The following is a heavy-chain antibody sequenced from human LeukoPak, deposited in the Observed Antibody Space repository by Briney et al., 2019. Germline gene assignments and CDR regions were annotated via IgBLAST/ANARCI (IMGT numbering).Heavy chain of an antibody. CDR1: GGSISSYY. Sequence: SETLSLTCTVSGGSISSYYWSWLRQPPGKGLEWIGYIYYSGSTNYNPSLKSRVTISVDTSKNQFSLKLSSVTAADTAVYYCARAFDYYDISGPLKRAFDIWGQGTMVTVSS. CDR2: IYYSGST. J-gene: IGHJ3*02. V-gene: IGHV4-59*01. D-gene: IGHD3-22*01. CDR3: ARAFDYYDISGPLKRAFDI.